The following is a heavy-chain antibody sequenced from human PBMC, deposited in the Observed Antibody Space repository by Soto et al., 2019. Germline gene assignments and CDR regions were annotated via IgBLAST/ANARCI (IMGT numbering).Heavy chain of an antibody. CDR1: GGTFSSYA. J-gene: IGHJ6*02. CDR3: ARADGRGGNPWVPPCEPWEYGMDV. CDR2: IIPIFGTA. V-gene: IGHV1-69*01. D-gene: IGHD2-15*01. Sequence: QVQLVQSGAEVKKPGSSVKVSCKASGGTFSSYAISWVRQAPGQGLEWMGGIIPIFGTANYAQKFQGRVTITADESTSTACMELSVLGCEDTAVYYFARADGRGGNPWVPPCEPWEYGMDVWGQGTTVTVSS.